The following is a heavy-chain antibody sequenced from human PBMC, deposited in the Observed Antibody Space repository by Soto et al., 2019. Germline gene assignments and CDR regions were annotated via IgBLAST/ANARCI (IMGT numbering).Heavy chain of an antibody. D-gene: IGHD4-17*01. CDR2: ISAYNGNT. J-gene: IGHJ4*02. Sequence: ASVKVSCKDSGYTFNSYGIRWVRQDPGQGLEWMGWISAYNGNTNYAQKLQGRVTMTTDTSTSTAYMELRSLRSDDTAVYYCARGEKGDYEDDYWGQGTLVTVSS. CDR1: GYTFNSYG. CDR3: ARGEKGDYEDDY. V-gene: IGHV1-18*01.